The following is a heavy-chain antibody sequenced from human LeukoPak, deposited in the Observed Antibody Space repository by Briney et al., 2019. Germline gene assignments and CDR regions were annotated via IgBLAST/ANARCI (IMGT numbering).Heavy chain of an antibody. V-gene: IGHV3-21*01. CDR1: GFTSGTYI. CDR2: ISTGTGYI. CDR3: ARDFGNSGDY. J-gene: IGHJ4*02. D-gene: IGHD4-23*01. Sequence: GDSLRLSCAASGFTSGTYIISWVRQAPGKGLEWVSSISTGTGYINYADSLKGRFTISSDNAKNSVYLQMNSLRAEDTAVYYCARDFGNSGDYWGQGTLVTVST.